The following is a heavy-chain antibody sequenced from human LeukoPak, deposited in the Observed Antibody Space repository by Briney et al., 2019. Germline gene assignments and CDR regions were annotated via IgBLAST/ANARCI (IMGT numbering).Heavy chain of an antibody. CDR3: ARGWNDYGDVRDAFDI. CDR1: GLTFNSYS. J-gene: IGHJ3*02. V-gene: IGHV3-21*01. D-gene: IGHD4-17*01. CDR2: ISSSSSYI. Sequence: SGGSLRLSCAASGLTFNSYSMNWVRQAPGKGLEWVSSISSSSSYIYYADSVKGRFAISRDNAENSLYLQMNSLRAEDTAVYYCARGWNDYGDVRDAFDIWGQGTMVTVSS.